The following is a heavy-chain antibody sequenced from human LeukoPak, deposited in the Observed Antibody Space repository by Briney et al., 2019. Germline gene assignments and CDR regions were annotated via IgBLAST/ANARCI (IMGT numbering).Heavy chain of an antibody. V-gene: IGHV5-51*01. J-gene: IGHJ2*01. Sequence: GESLKISCKGSGYTFTSYWIGWVRQMPGKGLEWMGIIYPGVSDTRYSPSFQGQVTLSADRSISTAYLQWSTLKASETAIYYCARWRSSWYFDLWGRGTLVSVSS. CDR2: IYPGVSDT. D-gene: IGHD6-13*01. CDR3: ARWRSSWYFDL. CDR1: GYTFTSYW.